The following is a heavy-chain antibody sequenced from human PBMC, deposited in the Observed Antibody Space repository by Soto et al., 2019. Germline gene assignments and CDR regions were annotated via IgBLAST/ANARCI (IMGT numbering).Heavy chain of an antibody. CDR1: GYPFSGYY. D-gene: IGHD4-4*01. CDR2: INPNGGGT. CDR3: ARVRLRYSNYPSYYGMDV. V-gene: IGHV1-2*04. Sequence: XSVKVSCNASGYPFSGYYMDWVRQAPGQGLEWMGWINPNGGGTNYAQKFQGWVTMTRDTSISTAYMELSRLRSDDTAVYYCARVRLRYSNYPSYYGMDVCGQRTTVTVSS. J-gene: IGHJ6*02.